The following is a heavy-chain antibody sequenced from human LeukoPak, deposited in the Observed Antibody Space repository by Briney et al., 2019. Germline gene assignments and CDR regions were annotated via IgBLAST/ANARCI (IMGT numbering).Heavy chain of an antibody. CDR2: IGIRGDT. D-gene: IGHD6-19*01. V-gene: IGHV3-13*01. J-gene: IGHJ4*02. CDR3: ARGGIQVSGIDEFDY. CDR1: GFTFIDYD. Sequence: GGSLRLSCAASGFTFIDYDMHWVRQVIGKGLEWVSAIGIRGDTHYSGSVKGRFTISRENAESSLYLQMNSLRAEDAAVYYCARGGIQVSGIDEFDYWGQGTLVTVSS.